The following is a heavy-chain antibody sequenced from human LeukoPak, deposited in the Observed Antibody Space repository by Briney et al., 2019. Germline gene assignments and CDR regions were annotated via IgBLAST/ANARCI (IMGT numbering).Heavy chain of an antibody. CDR3: AKPISGGLAVTADWIRP. CDR1: GFAFSVYA. D-gene: IGHD6-19*01. V-gene: IGHV3-23*01. J-gene: IGHJ5*01. CDR2: INANSIST. Sequence: PGGSLRLSCAASGFAFSVYAMSWLRQPPGKGLEWVSTINANSISTSYAASVRGRFTISRDNAKDTLYLQLNTLRADDTATYYCAKPISGGLAVTADWIRPWGQGTLVVVSS.